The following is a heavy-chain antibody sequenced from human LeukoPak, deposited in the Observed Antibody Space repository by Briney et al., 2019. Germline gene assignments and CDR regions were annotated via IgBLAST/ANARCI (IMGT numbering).Heavy chain of an antibody. J-gene: IGHJ5*02. CDR2: IYYSGST. V-gene: IGHV4-39*07. CDR1: GGSISSSSYS. D-gene: IGHD3-22*01. CDR3: ARESGLYYYDSSGYGFDP. Sequence: KASETLPLTCTVSGGSISSSSYSWGWIRQPPGKGLEWIGSIYYSGSTNYNPSLKSRVTISVDTSKNQFSLKLSSVTAADTAVYYCARESGLYYYDSSGYGFDPWGQGTLVTVSS.